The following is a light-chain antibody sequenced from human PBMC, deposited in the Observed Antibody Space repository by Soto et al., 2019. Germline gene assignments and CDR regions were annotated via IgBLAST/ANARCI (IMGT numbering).Light chain of an antibody. J-gene: IGKJ1*01. V-gene: IGKV1-5*03. CDR2: KAS. CDR1: QTISSW. CDR3: QHYNSYSEA. Sequence: DIQMTQSPSTLSGSVGDRVTITCRASQTISSWLAWYQQKPGRAPKLLIYKASTLKSGVPSRFSGSGSGTEFTLTISSLQPDDFATYYCQHYNSYSEAFGQRTKVHI.